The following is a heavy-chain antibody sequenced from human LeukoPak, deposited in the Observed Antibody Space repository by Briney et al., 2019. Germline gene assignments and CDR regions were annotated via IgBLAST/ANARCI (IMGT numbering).Heavy chain of an antibody. J-gene: IGHJ4*02. V-gene: IGHV3-9*01. CDR1: GFTFDDYA. CDR3: AKGATGSGWLLYYFDY. CDR2: ISQNSGSI. D-gene: IGHD6-19*01. Sequence: AGGSLRLSCAASGFTFDDYAMHWVRQAPGKGLEWVSGISQNSGSIGYADSVKGRFTISRDNAKNSLYLQMNSLRAEDTALYYCAKGATGSGWLLYYFDYWGQGTLVTVSS.